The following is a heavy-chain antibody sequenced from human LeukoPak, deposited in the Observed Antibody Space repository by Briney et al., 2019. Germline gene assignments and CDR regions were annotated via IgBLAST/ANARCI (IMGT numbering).Heavy chain of an antibody. CDR2: IYHSGST. Sequence: SETLSLTCTVSGYPISSGYYWGWIRQPPGKGLEWIGSIYHSGSTYYDPSLKSRVTISVDTSKNQFSLKLSSVTAADTAVYYCARGEQWLVPVGYWGQGTLVTVSS. J-gene: IGHJ4*02. CDR1: GYPISSGYY. V-gene: IGHV4-38-2*02. D-gene: IGHD6-19*01. CDR3: ARGEQWLVPVGY.